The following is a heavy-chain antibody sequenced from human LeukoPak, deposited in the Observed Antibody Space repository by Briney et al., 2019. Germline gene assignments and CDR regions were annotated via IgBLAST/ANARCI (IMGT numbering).Heavy chain of an antibody. CDR1: GFTFSSYG. Sequence: GGSLRLSCAASGFTFSSYGMSWVRQAPGKGLEWVSVISSSGGSTSYADAVKGRFTISRDNSKNTLYLQMNSLRAEDTAVYYCARDARIQLWFWFDPWGQGTLVTVSS. CDR2: ISSSGGST. V-gene: IGHV3-23*01. CDR3: ARDARIQLWFWFDP. D-gene: IGHD5-18*01. J-gene: IGHJ5*02.